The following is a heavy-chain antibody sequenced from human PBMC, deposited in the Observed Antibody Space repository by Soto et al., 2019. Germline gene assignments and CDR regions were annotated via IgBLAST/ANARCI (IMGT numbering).Heavy chain of an antibody. J-gene: IGHJ4*02. Sequence: SVKVSCKTSGDIFSGYSISWVRQAPGQGLEWMGGIIPIFGTTNYAQRFHGRVTITADKSTSTVYMELYSLKSEDTAVYYCARDLGSGYDPGDYWGKGTLVTVSS. V-gene: IGHV1-69*06. CDR1: GDIFSGYS. D-gene: IGHD5-12*01. CDR2: IIPIFGTT. CDR3: ARDLGSGYDPGDY.